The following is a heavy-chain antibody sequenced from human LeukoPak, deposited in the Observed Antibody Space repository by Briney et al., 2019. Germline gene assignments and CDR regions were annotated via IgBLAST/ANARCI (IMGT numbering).Heavy chain of an antibody. CDR2: IYYSGST. Sequence: PSETLSLTCTVSGGSISSYYWSWIRQPPGKGLEWIGHIYYSGSTNYNPSLKSRVTISVDTSKNQFSLKLSSVTAADTAVYYCARRLSNDYGDYLITYFDYWGQGTLVTVSS. J-gene: IGHJ4*02. D-gene: IGHD4-17*01. V-gene: IGHV4-59*08. CDR1: GGSISSYY. CDR3: ARRLSNDYGDYLITYFDY.